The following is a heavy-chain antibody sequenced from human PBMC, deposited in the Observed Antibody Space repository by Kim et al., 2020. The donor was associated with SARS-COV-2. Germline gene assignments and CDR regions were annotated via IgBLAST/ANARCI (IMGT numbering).Heavy chain of an antibody. V-gene: IGHV1-69*01. J-gene: IGHJ4*02. CDR2: GTA. Sequence: GTANYAQKFQGRVTITADESTSKTYMELSSLRSEDTAVYYCARGDLRFDDWGQGTLVTVSS. CDR3: ARGDLRFDD.